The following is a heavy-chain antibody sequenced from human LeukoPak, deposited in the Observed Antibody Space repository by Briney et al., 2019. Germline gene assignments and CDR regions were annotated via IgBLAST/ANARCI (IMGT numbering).Heavy chain of an antibody. CDR2: ISAYNGNT. D-gene: IGHD3-9*01. CDR3: ARVDLLTGYYFFDY. J-gene: IGHJ4*02. CDR1: GYTFTGYY. Sequence: GASVKVSCKASGYTFTGYYMHWVRQAPGQGLEWMGWISAYNGNTHYAQKFQGRVTMTTETSTSTAYMELGSLGSDETAVYYCARVDLLTGYYFFDYWGQGTLVTVSS. V-gene: IGHV1-18*04.